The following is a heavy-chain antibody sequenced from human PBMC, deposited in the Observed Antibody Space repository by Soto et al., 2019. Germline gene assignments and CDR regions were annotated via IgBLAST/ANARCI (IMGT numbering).Heavy chain of an antibody. CDR1: GFTFSSYG. V-gene: IGHV3-30*18. Sequence: QVQLVESGGGVVQPGRSLRLSCAASGFTFSSYGMHWVRKAPGKGLEWVAVISYDGSNKYYADSVKGRFIISRDNSKNTLYLQMNSLRAEDTAVYYCAKGVVPIQGYWGQGTLVTVSS. D-gene: IGHD3-22*01. J-gene: IGHJ4*02. CDR3: AKGVVPIQGY. CDR2: ISYDGSNK.